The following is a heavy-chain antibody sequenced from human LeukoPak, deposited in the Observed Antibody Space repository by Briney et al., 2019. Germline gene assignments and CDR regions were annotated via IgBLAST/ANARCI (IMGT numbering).Heavy chain of an antibody. CDR1: GFTFSSYG. Sequence: GGSLRLSCAASGFTFSSYGMHWVRQAPGKGLEGVAVIWYDGSKKYYADSVKGRFTISRDNSKNTRYLQMNSLRAEDTAVYYCARDSERVVVAEDYGMDVWGQGTTVTVSS. J-gene: IGHJ6*02. CDR3: ARDSERVVVAEDYGMDV. V-gene: IGHV3-33*01. CDR2: IWYDGSKK. D-gene: IGHD2-15*01.